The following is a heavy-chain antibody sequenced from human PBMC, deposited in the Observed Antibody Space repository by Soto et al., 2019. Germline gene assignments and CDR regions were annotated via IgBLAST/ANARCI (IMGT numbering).Heavy chain of an antibody. D-gene: IGHD4-17*01. V-gene: IGHV3-23*01. CDR2: IIGSGGST. CDR1: GFTFSSYA. Sequence: GGSLRLSCVASGFTFSSYAMSWVRQAPGKGLEWVSAIIGSGGSTYYADSVKGRFTISRDNSKNTLYLQMNSLRAEDTAVFYCAKAPVPDYGAYGSCVFQHWGQRTLVTGSS. CDR3: AKAPVPDYGAYGSCVFQH. J-gene: IGHJ1*01.